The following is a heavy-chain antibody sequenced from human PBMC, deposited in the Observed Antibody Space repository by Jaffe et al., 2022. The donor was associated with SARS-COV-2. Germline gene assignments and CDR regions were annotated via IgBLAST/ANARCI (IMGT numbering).Heavy chain of an antibody. CDR2: IYYSGST. J-gene: IGHJ3*02. Sequence: QLQLQESGPGLVKPSETLSLTCTVSGGSISSSSYYWGWIRQPPGKGLEWIGSIYYSGSTYYNPSLKSRVTISVDTSKNQFSLKLSSVTAADTAVYYCASSLTTVVTPDIWGQGTMVTVSS. D-gene: IGHD4-17*01. CDR1: GGSISSSSYY. CDR3: ASSLTTVVTPDI. V-gene: IGHV4-39*01.